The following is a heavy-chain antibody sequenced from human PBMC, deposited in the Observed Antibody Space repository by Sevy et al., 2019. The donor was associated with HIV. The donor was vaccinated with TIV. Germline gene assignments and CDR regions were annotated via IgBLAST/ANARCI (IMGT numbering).Heavy chain of an antibody. CDR1: GGSISSSSYY. D-gene: IGHD6-19*01. Sequence: SETLSLTCTVSGGSISSSSYYWGWIRQPPGKGLEWIGSIYYSGSTCYNPSLKSRVTISVDTSKNQFSLKLSSVTAADTAVYYCARLPIPQSIAVAGTGYYFDYWGQGTLVTVSS. J-gene: IGHJ4*02. CDR2: IYYSGST. CDR3: ARLPIPQSIAVAGTGYYFDY. V-gene: IGHV4-39*01.